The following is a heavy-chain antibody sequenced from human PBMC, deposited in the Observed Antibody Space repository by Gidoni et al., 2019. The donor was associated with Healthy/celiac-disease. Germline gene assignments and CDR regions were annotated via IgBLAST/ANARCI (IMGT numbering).Heavy chain of an antibody. CDR2: ISSNGGST. CDR3: AKSVVVAATLLNWFDP. D-gene: IGHD2-15*01. V-gene: IGHV3-64D*08. CDR1: GFTFSSYA. J-gene: IGHJ5*02. Sequence: EVQLVESGGGLVQPGGSLRLSCSASGFTFSSYAMHWVRQAPGKGLEYVSAISSNGGSTYYADSVKGRFTISRDNSKNTLYLQMSSLRAEDTAVYYCAKSVVVAATLLNWFDPWGQGTLVTVSS.